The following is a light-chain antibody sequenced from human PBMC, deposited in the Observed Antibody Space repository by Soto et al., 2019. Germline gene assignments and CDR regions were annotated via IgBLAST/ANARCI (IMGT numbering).Light chain of an antibody. CDR3: SAWDDSLHVWL. Sequence: QSVLTQPPSASGAPGQRVTIYCSGSDSNVGSTAVNWYQQVPGTAPKLLIFINNQRPSGVSDRFSGSKSGTSASLAISGLQAEDEADYYCSAWDDSLHVWLFGGGTKLTVL. V-gene: IGLV1-44*01. J-gene: IGLJ3*02. CDR1: DSNVGSTA. CDR2: INN.